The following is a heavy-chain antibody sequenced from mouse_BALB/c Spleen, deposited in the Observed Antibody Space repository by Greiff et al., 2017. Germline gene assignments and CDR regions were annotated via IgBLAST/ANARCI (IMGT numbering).Heavy chain of an antibody. CDR2: ISSGGSYT. D-gene: IGHD2-4*01. V-gene: IGHV5-6*01. J-gene: IGHJ3*01. Sequence: EVQRVESGGDLVKPGGSLKLSCAASGFTFSSYGMSWVRQTPDKRLEWVATISSGGSYTYYPDSVKGRFTISRDNAKNTLYLQMSSLKSEDTAMYYCARRDYDYDGGWFAYWGQGTLVTVSA. CDR1: GFTFSSYG. CDR3: ARRDYDYDGGWFAY.